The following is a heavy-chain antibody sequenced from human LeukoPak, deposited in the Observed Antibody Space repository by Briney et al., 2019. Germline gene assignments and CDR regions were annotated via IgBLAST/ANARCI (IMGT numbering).Heavy chain of an antibody. CDR1: GFTFSSYW. Sequence: GGSLRLSCAASGFTFSSYWMSWVRQAPGKGLEWVANIKQDGSEKYYVDSVKGRFTISRDNAKNSLYLQMNSLRAEDTAVYYCARVPMIAARPRYFQHWGQGTLVTVSS. CDR3: ARVPMIAARPRYFQH. J-gene: IGHJ1*01. V-gene: IGHV3-7*01. CDR2: IKQDGSEK. D-gene: IGHD6-6*01.